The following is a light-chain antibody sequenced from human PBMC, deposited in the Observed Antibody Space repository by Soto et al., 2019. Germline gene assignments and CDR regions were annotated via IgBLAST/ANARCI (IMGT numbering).Light chain of an antibody. CDR3: QTWGTGIRV. CDR2: LNSDGSH. Sequence: QAVVTQSPSASASLGASVKLTCTPISGHSSYDIAWHQQQPEKGPRYLMKLNSDGSHSKGDGIPDRFSGSSSGAERYLTISSLQSEDEADYYCQTWGTGIRVFGVGTKVTFL. V-gene: IGLV4-69*01. CDR1: SGHSSYD. J-gene: IGLJ2*01.